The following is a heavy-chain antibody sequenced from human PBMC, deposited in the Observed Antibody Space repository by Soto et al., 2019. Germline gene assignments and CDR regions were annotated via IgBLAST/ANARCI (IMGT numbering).Heavy chain of an antibody. CDR3: VRRGYNWQFSDY. V-gene: IGHV3-23*01. Sequence: PGGSLRLSCAASGFTFSGYGMSWVRQAPGKGLEWVSSISSSGSEKFYAASVKGRFTISRDSSKNTLYLDMSSLRPEDTALYYCVRRGYNWQFSDYWGQGTPVTVSS. J-gene: IGHJ4*02. CDR2: ISSSGSEK. D-gene: IGHD6-25*01. CDR1: GFTFSGYG.